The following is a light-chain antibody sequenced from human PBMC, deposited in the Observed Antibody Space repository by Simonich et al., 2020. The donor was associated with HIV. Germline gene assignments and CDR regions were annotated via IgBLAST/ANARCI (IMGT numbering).Light chain of an antibody. CDR3: QQYGSSLHT. CDR1: QSVSSSD. CDR2: GAS. J-gene: IGKJ2*01. Sequence: EIVLTQSPGTLSLSPGERATLSCRASQSVSSSDLAWYQQKPGPAPRLLIYGASSRATGIPDRFSGSGSGTDFTLTISRLEPEDFAVYYCQQYGSSLHTFGQGTKLEIK. V-gene: IGKV3-20*01.